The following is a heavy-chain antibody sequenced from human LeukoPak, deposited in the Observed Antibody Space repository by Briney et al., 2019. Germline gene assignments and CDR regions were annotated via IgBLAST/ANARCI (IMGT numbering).Heavy chain of an antibody. CDR3: AKLTSESGSSALFDY. D-gene: IGHD3-10*01. V-gene: IGHV3-23*01. CDR1: GFTFSSYA. J-gene: IGHJ4*02. Sequence: GGSLRLSCAASGFTFSSYAMSWVRQAPGKGLEWVSAISGSGGSTYYADSVKGRFTISRDNSKNTLYLQMNSLRAEDTAVYYCAKLTSESGSSALFDYWGQGTLVTVSS. CDR2: ISGSGGST.